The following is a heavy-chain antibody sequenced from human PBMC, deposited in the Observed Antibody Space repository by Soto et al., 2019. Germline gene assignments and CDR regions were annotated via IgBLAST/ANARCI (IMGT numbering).Heavy chain of an antibody. D-gene: IGHD6-19*01. CDR1: GFTFSSYG. CDR3: ARDVAYSSGPIDY. Sequence: QVQLVGSGGGVVQPGRSLRLSCAASGFTFSSYGMHWVRQAPGKGLEWVAVIWYDGSNKYYADSVKGRFTISRDNSKNTLYLQMNSLRAEDTAVYYCARDVAYSSGPIDYWGQGTLVTVSS. J-gene: IGHJ4*02. V-gene: IGHV3-33*01. CDR2: IWYDGSNK.